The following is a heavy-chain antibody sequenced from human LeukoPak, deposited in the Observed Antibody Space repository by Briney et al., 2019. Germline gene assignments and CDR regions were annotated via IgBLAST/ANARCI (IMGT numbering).Heavy chain of an antibody. J-gene: IGHJ6*03. Sequence: SETLSLTCTVSGGSISSYYWSWIRQPPGKGLEWIGYIYYSGYTNHNPSLKSRVTISVDTSKNQFSLKLSSVTAADSAVYYCARWPRERNRITVTNYYYYMDVWGRGTTVTVSS. CDR1: GGSISSYY. V-gene: IGHV4-59*01. D-gene: IGHD4-11*01. CDR2: IYYSGYT. CDR3: ARWPRERNRITVTNYYYYMDV.